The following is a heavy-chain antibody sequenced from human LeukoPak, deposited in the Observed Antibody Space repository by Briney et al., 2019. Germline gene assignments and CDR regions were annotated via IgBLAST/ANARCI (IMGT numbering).Heavy chain of an antibody. V-gene: IGHV3-23*01. CDR2: ISGSGGST. Sequence: GGSLRLSCAASGFTFSSYAMSWVRQAPGKGLEWVSAISGSGGSTYYADSVKGRFTISRDNSKNTLYLQMNSLRAEDTAVYYCAKGGRAAADYYYYGMDVWGRGTTVTVSS. CDR3: AKGGRAAADYYYYGMDV. D-gene: IGHD6-13*01. CDR1: GFTFSSYA. J-gene: IGHJ6*02.